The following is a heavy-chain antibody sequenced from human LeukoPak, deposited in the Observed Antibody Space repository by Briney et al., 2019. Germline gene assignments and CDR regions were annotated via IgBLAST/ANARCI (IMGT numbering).Heavy chain of an antibody. V-gene: IGHV3-49*04. D-gene: IGHD3-9*01. J-gene: IGHJ6*02. CDR1: GFTFCDYA. CDR3: TRDLRVLRYCGMDV. CDR2: IRSKAYGGTT. Sequence: GGSLRLSCTASGFTFCDYAMSWVRQAPGKGLEWVGFIRSKAYGGTTEYAASVKGRFTISRDDSKSIAYLQMNSLKTEDTAVYYCTRDLRVLRYCGMDVWGQGTTVTVSS.